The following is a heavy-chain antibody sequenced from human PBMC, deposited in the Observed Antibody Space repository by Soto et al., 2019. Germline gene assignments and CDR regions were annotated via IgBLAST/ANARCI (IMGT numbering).Heavy chain of an antibody. V-gene: IGHV3-23*01. D-gene: IGHD3-16*01. Sequence: VGSLRLSCAASGFTFRTYAMSWVRLAPGKGLEWVSGISGSGGSTFFADSVKGRFTISRYNSKNTVYLQMNSLRADDTAVYYCAKVDAGMINGLGIAMDVWGQGTTVTVYS. CDR2: ISGSGGST. CDR1: GFTFRTYA. CDR3: AKVDAGMINGLGIAMDV. J-gene: IGHJ6*02.